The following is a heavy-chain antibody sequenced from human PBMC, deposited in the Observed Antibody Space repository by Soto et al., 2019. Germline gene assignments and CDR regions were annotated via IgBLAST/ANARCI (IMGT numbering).Heavy chain of an antibody. J-gene: IGHJ3*02. V-gene: IGHV3-66*01. D-gene: IGHD3-10*01. Sequence: GGSLRLSCAASGFTVSSNYMSWVRQAPGKGLEWVSVIYSGGSTYYADSVKGRFTISRDNSKNTLYLQMNSLRAEDTAVYYCARGITMVRGVIGIPYDIWGQGTMVTVSS. CDR1: GFTVSSNY. CDR3: ARGITMVRGVIGIPYDI. CDR2: IYSGGST.